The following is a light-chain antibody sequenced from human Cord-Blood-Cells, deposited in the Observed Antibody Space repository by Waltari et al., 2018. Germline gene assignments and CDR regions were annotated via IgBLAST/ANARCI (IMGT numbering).Light chain of an antibody. Sequence: EIVLTQPPGTLSLSPGERAPLSCRASQSVSSSYLAWYQQKPGQAPRLLIYGASSRATGIPDRFSGSGSGTDFTLTISRLEPEDFAVYYCQQYGSSPPWTFGQGTKVEIK. CDR1: QSVSSSY. V-gene: IGKV3-20*01. CDR3: QQYGSSPPWT. J-gene: IGKJ1*01. CDR2: GAS.